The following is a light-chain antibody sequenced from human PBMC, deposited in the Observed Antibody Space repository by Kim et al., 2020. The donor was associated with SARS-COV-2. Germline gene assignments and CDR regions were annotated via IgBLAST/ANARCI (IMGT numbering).Light chain of an antibody. V-gene: IGLV2-14*03. Sequence: GQSITISCSGTSTDVGGYNYVSWYQHHPDNAPNLMIYDVSSRPSGVSNRFSGYKSGNAASLTISGLQAEDEADYYCSSYTSSSTLLFGAGTKLTVL. J-gene: IGLJ2*01. CDR1: STDVGGYNY. CDR2: DVS. CDR3: SSYTSSSTLL.